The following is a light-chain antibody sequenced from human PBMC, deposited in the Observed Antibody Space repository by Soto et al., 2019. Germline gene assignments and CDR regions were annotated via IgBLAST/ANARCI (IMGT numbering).Light chain of an antibody. V-gene: IGKV1-5*01. CDR3: QQYKSYPLT. J-gene: IGKJ4*01. CDR1: QSISSW. CDR2: DAS. Sequence: DIQMTQSPSTLSASVGDRVTITCRASQSISSWLAWYQQKPGKAPKHLIYDASNLESGVPSRFSGSGSGTEFTLTISSLQPDDFATYYCQQYKSYPLTFGGGTKVEIK.